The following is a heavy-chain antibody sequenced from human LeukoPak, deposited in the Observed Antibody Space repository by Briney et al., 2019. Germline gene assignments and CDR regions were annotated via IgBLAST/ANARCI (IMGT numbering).Heavy chain of an antibody. Sequence: VASVKVSCKASGYTFTSYYMHWVRQAPGQGLEWMGIINPSGGSTSYAQKFQGRVTMTRDASTSTVYMELSSLRSEDTAVYYCARGDCSSTSCYSNWFDPWGQGTLVTASS. CDR1: GYTFTSYY. V-gene: IGHV1-46*01. D-gene: IGHD2-2*01. CDR2: INPSGGST. J-gene: IGHJ5*02. CDR3: ARGDCSSTSCYSNWFDP.